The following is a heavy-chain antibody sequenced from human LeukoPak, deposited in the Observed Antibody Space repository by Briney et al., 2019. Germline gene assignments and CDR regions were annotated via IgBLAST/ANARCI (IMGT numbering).Heavy chain of an antibody. Sequence: PGGSLRLSCAASGFTFDDYAMHWVRQAPGKGLEWVSGISWNSGSIYYADSVKGRFTISRDNAKNSLYLQMNSLRAEDTAVYYCARDLMGIAYRGAFYYWGQGTLVTVSS. CDR1: GFTFDDYA. D-gene: IGHD6-13*01. J-gene: IGHJ4*02. CDR3: ARDLMGIAYRGAFYY. CDR2: ISWNSGSI. V-gene: IGHV3-9*01.